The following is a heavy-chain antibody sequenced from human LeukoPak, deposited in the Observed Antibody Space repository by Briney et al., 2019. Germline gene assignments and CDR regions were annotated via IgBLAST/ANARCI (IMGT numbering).Heavy chain of an antibody. V-gene: IGHV4-39*01. CDR3: ARGLGYCSGGSCYVLCGFDY. CDR1: GGSISSSSYY. J-gene: IGHJ4*02. D-gene: IGHD2-15*01. CDR2: IYYSGST. Sequence: SETLSLTCTVSGGSISSSSYYWGWIRQPPGKGLEWIGSIYYSGSTYYNPSLKSRVTISVDTSKNQFSLKLSSVTAADTAVYYCARGLGYCSGGSCYVLCGFDYWGQGTLVTVSS.